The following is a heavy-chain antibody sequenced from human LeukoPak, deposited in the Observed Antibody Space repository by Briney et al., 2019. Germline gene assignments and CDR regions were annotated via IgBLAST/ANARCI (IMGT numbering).Heavy chain of an antibody. J-gene: IGHJ4*02. CDR3: ARGRSCDY. CDR2: IKQDGSEM. Sequence: PGGSLRLSCAASGFTFSSYWMSWVRQAPGKGLEWVANIKQDGSEMNYMDSVRGRFTISRDNAKTSLYLQMNSLRAEDTAFYYCARGRSCDYWGQGTLVTVSS. V-gene: IGHV3-7*03. CDR1: GFTFSSYW. D-gene: IGHD2-15*01.